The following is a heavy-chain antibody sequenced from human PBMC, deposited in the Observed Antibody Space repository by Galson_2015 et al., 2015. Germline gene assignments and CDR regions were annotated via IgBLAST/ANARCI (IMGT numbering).Heavy chain of an antibody. V-gene: IGHV1-69*10. CDR1: GGTFSSYA. D-gene: IGHD3-10*01. CDR2: IIPIFGIA. CDR3: ARGRYGTQRGDFDY. J-gene: IGHJ4*02. Sequence: SVKVSCKASGGTFSSYAISWVRQAPGQGLEWMGGIIPIFGIANYAQKFQGRVTITADKSTSTAYMELSSLRSEDTAVYYCARGRYGTQRGDFDYWGQGTLVTVSS.